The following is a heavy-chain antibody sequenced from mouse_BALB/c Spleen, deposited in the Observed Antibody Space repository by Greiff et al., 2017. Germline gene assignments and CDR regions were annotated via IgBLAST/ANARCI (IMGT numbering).Heavy chain of an antibody. CDR2: IDPANGNT. CDR1: GFNIKDTY. J-gene: IGHJ4*01. CDR3: ARGYGSSIMDY. V-gene: IGHV14-3*02. Sequence: EVQLQQSGAELVKPGASVKLSCTASGFNIKDTYMHWVKQRPEQGLEWIGRIDPANGNTKYDPKFQGKATITADTSSNTAYLQLSSLTSEDTAVYYCARGYGSSIMDYWGQGTSVTVSS. D-gene: IGHD1-1*01.